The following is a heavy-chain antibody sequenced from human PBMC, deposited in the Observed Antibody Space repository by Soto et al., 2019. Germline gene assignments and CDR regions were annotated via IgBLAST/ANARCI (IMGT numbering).Heavy chain of an antibody. V-gene: IGHV3-66*01. Sequence: PGGSLRLSCAGSGFTVSRKHISWVRQAPGKGLEWVSVIYSGGSTYYADSVKGRFTISRDNSKNTLYLQMNSLRAEDTAVYYCARDSRSSGWSYYFDYWGQGTLVTVSS. CDR2: IYSGGST. J-gene: IGHJ4*02. CDR3: ARDSRSSGWSYYFDY. D-gene: IGHD6-19*01. CDR1: GFTVSRKH.